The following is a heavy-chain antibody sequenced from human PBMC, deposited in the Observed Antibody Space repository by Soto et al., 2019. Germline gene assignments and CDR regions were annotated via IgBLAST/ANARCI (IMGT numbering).Heavy chain of an antibody. D-gene: IGHD2-15*01. Sequence: GGSLRLSCAASGFTFSSYAMSWVRQAPGKGLEWVSAISGSGGSTYYADSVKGRFTISRDNSKNTMYLQMNSLRAEDTAVYYCAKDRVDIVVVVAASKNEIAFDYWGQGTLVTVSS. CDR2: ISGSGGST. CDR3: AKDRVDIVVVVAASKNEIAFDY. J-gene: IGHJ4*02. V-gene: IGHV3-23*01. CDR1: GFTFSSYA.